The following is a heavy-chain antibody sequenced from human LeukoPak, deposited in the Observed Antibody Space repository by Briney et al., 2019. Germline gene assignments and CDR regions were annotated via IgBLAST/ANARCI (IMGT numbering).Heavy chain of an antibody. V-gene: IGHV4-39*01. J-gene: IGHJ2*01. CDR3: ATTYYDYVWGSYRLVARTFDL. Sequence: SETLSLTCTVSGGSISSSIYYWGWIRQPPGKGLEWIGSIYYSGSTYYNPSLKSRVTISVDTSKNQYSLKLSSVTAAGTAVYYCATTYYDYVWGSYRLVARTFDLWAVAPWSLSPQ. CDR2: IYYSGST. D-gene: IGHD3-16*02. CDR1: GGSISSSIYY.